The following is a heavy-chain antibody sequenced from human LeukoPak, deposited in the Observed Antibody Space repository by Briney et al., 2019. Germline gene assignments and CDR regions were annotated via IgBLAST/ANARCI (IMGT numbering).Heavy chain of an antibody. CDR2: INPNSGGT. J-gene: IGHJ4*02. CDR3: ARVPPFEAAAGPKDH. V-gene: IGHV1-2*02. D-gene: IGHD6-13*01. CDR1: GYTFTGYY. Sequence: ASVKVSCKASGYTFTGYYMHWVRQAPGQGLEWMGWINPNSGGTNYAQKFQGRVTMTRDTSISTAYMELSRLRSDDTAVYYCARVPPFEAAAGPKDHWGQGTLVTVSS.